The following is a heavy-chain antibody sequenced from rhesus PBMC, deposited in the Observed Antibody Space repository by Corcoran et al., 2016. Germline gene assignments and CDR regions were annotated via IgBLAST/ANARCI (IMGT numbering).Heavy chain of an antibody. CDR2: IYCSSTST. V-gene: IGHV4S10*01. CDR1: GGSISDSYR. Sequence: QVQLQESGPGVVKPSETLSLTCAVSGGSISDSYRWSWIRQPPGKGLEWIGYIYCSSTSTNYNPSLKIRVTIAKDTANDQFSLKLSSVTAADTAVYYCARGMGGSGYFDLWGPGTPITISS. CDR3: ARGMGGSGYFDL. J-gene: IGHJ2*01. D-gene: IGHD3-34*01.